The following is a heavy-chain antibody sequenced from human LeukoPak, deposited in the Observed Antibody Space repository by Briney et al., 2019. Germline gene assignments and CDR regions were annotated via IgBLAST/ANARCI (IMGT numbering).Heavy chain of an antibody. Sequence: GESLKISCKGSGYSFTNYWIGWVRQMPGKGLDLMGIIYPGDSDTRYSPSIQGQVTISADKSISTAYLQWSSLKASDTAMYYCARRRDLYSGSYYPFDYWGQGTLVTVSS. CDR2: IYPGDSDT. J-gene: IGHJ4*02. CDR1: GYSFTNYW. V-gene: IGHV5-51*01. CDR3: ARRRDLYSGSYYPFDY. D-gene: IGHD1-26*01.